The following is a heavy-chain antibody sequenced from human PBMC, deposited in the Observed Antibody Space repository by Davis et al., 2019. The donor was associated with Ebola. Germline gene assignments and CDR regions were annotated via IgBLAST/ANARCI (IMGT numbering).Heavy chain of an antibody. D-gene: IGHD3-22*01. CDR1: GFTFSSYW. CDR3: ARGPGGHYDSSGGDH. V-gene: IGHV3-53*04. J-gene: IGHJ4*02. CDR2: IYSGGST. Sequence: PGGSLRLSCAASGFTFSSYWMSWVRQAPGKGLEWVSVIYSGGSTYYADSVKGRFTISRHNSKNTLYLQMNSLRAEDTAVYYCARGPGGHYDSSGGDHWGQGTLVTVSS.